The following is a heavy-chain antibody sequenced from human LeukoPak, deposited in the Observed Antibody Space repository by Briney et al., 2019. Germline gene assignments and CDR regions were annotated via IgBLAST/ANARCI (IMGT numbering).Heavy chain of an antibody. CDR2: INHSGST. V-gene: IGHV4-34*01. CDR1: GGSSSGYY. CDR3: ARDNDAFDI. J-gene: IGHJ3*02. Sequence: SETLSLTCAVYGGSSSGYYRSWIRQPPGKGLEWIGEINHSGSTNYNPSLKSRVTISVDTSKNQFSLKLSSVTAADTAVYYCARDNDAFDIWGQGTMVTVSS.